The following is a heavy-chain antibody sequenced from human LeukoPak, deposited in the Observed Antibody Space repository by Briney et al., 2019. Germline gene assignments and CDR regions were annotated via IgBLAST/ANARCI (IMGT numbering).Heavy chain of an antibody. V-gene: IGHV3-15*01. CDR3: TTVYCSTTGCKPGTDY. Sequence: KTGGSLRLSCAASGFTFSNAWMSWVRQAPGKGLEWVGRIKSKTDSGTTDHAAPVKGRFTISRDDSKNTLYLQMDSLKTEDTAVYYCTTVYCSTTGCKPGTDYWGQGTLVTVSS. CDR2: IKSKTDSGTT. J-gene: IGHJ4*02. D-gene: IGHD2-2*01. CDR1: GFTFSNAW.